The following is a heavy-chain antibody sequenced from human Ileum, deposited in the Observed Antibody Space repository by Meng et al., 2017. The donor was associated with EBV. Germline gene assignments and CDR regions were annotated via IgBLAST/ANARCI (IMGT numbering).Heavy chain of an antibody. Sequence: QGELLQWGAGLLKPSETLSLTCAVYGGSFSGYYWSWTRQPPGKGLEWIGEINHSGSTNYNPSLKSRVTISVDTSKNQFSLKLSSVTAADTAVYYCARGNKVSDRGFDYWGQGTLVTVSS. CDR2: INHSGST. J-gene: IGHJ4*02. D-gene: IGHD3-10*01. CDR3: ARGNKVSDRGFDY. CDR1: GGSFSGYY. V-gene: IGHV4-34*01.